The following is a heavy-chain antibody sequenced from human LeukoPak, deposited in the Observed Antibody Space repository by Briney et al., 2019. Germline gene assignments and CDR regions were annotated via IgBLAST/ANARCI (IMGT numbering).Heavy chain of an antibody. D-gene: IGHD5-18*01. V-gene: IGHV3-23*01. CDR2: ISGSGGST. CDR3: AKDPYGYNAEYFQH. J-gene: IGHJ1*01. Sequence: LPGGSLRLSCAASGFTFSSYAMSWVRQAPGKGLEWVSAISGSGGSTYYADSVKGRFTISRDNSKNTLYLQMNSLRAEDTAVYYCAKDPYGYNAEYFQHWGQGTLVTVSS. CDR1: GFTFSSYA.